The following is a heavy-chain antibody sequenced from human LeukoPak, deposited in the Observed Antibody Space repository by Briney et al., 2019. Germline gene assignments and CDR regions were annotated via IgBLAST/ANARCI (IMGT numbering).Heavy chain of an antibody. J-gene: IGHJ4*02. D-gene: IGHD6-19*01. CDR1: GYTFTSYG. CDR2: ISAYNGNT. CDR3: ARSIAVAGTGLYFDY. V-gene: IGHV1-18*01. Sequence: ASVKVSRKASGYTFTSYGISWVRQAPGQGLEWMGWISAYNGNTNYAQKLQGRVTMTTDTSTSTAYMELRSLRSDDTAVYYCARSIAVAGTGLYFDYWGQGTLVTVSS.